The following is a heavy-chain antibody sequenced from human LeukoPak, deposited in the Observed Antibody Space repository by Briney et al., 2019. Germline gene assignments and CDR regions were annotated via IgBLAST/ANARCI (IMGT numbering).Heavy chain of an antibody. D-gene: IGHD3-10*01. CDR2: ICSGGST. CDR1: GFTFRNYW. CDR3: ATKGPYYYGSGLNFQH. Sequence: GGSLRLSCAASGFTFRNYWVTWVRQAPGKGLEWVSVICSGGSTYYADSVKGRFTISRDNSKNTLYLQMNSLRAEDTAVYYCATKGPYYYGSGLNFQHWGQGTLVTVSS. J-gene: IGHJ1*01. V-gene: IGHV3-66*01.